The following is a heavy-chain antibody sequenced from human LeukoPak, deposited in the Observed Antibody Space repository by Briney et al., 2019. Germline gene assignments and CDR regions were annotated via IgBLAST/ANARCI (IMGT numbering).Heavy chain of an antibody. CDR3: AREDSSVSDDAFDI. D-gene: IGHD3-22*01. CDR1: GGSISSSSYY. J-gene: IGHJ3*02. V-gene: IGHV4-39*02. Sequence: RPSETLSLTCTVSGGSISSSSYYWGWIRQPPGKGLEWIGSIYYSGSTYYNPSLKSRVTISVDTSKNQFSLRLSSVTAADTAVYYCAREDSSVSDDAFDIWGQGTMVTVSS. CDR2: IYYSGST.